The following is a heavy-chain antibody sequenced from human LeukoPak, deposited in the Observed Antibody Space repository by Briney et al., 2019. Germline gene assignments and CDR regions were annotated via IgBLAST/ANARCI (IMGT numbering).Heavy chain of an antibody. CDR2: INHSGST. V-gene: IGHV4-34*01. CDR3: ARGSLYDFWSGYYLGYYYMDV. J-gene: IGHJ6*03. CDR1: GGSFSGYY. D-gene: IGHD3-3*01. Sequence: KASETLSLTCAVYGGSFSGYYWSWIRQPPGKGLEWIGEINHSGSTNYNPSLKSRVTISVDTSKDQFSLKLSSVTAADTAVYYCARGSLYDFWSGYYLGYYYMDVWGKGTTVTVSS.